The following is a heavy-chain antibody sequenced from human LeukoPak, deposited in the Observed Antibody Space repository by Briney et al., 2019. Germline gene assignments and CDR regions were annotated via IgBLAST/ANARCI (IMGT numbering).Heavy chain of an antibody. Sequence: GGSLRLSCAASGFTFSSYAMSWVRQAPGKGPEWVSAISGSGGSTYYADSVKGRFTISRDNSKNTLYLQMNSLRAEDTAVYYCAKVDFSTVTTGFDYWAREPWSPSPQ. J-gene: IGHJ4*02. CDR3: AKVDFSTVTTGFDY. V-gene: IGHV3-23*01. CDR2: ISGSGGST. CDR1: GFTFSSYA. D-gene: IGHD4-17*01.